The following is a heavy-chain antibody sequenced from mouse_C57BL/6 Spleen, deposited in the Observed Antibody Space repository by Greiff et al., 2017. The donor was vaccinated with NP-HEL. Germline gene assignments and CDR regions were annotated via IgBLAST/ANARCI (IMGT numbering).Heavy chain of an antibody. CDR1: GFTFSSYA. CDR3: AGDGLYAVGAMDN. Sequence: EVKLVESGGGLVKPGGSLKLSCAASGFTFSSYAMSWVRQTPEKWLEWVATISDGGSYTYYPDNVKGRFTIARDNAKNNLYLQMSHLKSEDTARYYGAGDGLYAVGAMDNWGQGASVTDAS. J-gene: IGHJ4*01. D-gene: IGHD2-12*01. V-gene: IGHV5-4*01. CDR2: ISDGGSYT.